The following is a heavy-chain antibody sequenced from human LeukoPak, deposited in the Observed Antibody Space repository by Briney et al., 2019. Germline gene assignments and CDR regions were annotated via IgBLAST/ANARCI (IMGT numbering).Heavy chain of an antibody. CDR1: GLTFSTYP. Sequence: GGSLRLSCEASGLTFSTYPMHWVRQAPDKGLEWVAMISHHGSNEYYADSVKGRFTISRDNSKNTLYLQMNNPRVEDTAIYYCARVHDTTGYYHYFDSWGQETLVTVSS. V-gene: IGHV3-30*14. J-gene: IGHJ4*02. CDR2: ISHHGSNE. CDR3: ARVHDTTGYYHYFDS. D-gene: IGHD3-9*01.